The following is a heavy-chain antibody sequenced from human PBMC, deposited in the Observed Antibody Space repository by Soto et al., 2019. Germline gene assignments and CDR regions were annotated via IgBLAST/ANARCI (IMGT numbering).Heavy chain of an antibody. V-gene: IGHV4-30-2*01. Sequence: QLQLQESGSGLVKPSQTLSLTCAVSGGSISSGGYSWSWVRQAPGQGWEWNGYMYHSGSTYYNPSLKRRVTIAIDSSKNQFSLKLSSGTAADTAVYYCAREPDYWGQGILVTVSS. CDR3: AREPDY. CDR2: MYHSGST. CDR1: GGSISSGGYS. J-gene: IGHJ4*02.